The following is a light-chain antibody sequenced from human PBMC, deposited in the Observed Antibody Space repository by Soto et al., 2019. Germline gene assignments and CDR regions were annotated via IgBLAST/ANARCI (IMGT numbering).Light chain of an antibody. CDR2: EAS. CDR1: QNVNRW. CDR3: QQYNSAWT. Sequence: DIQMTQSPSTLSASVGDRVTITCRASQNVNRWLAWYQQKPGKAPNLLIYEASNLEFGVSSRFSGSGSGTEFSLTISSLQPDDSATYYYQQYNSAWTFGQGTKVEIK. J-gene: IGKJ1*01. V-gene: IGKV1-5*03.